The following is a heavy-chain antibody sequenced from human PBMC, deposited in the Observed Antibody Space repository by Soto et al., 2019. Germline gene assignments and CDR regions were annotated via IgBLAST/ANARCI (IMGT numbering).Heavy chain of an antibody. Sequence: SETLSLTCPVSGCTISSGCYYWSWIRQHPGKGLEWIGYIYYSGSTNYNPSLKSRVTISVDTSKNQFSLKLSSVTAADTAVYYCAGTIFGVSSVDYWGQGTLVTVSS. CDR3: AGTIFGVSSVDY. D-gene: IGHD3-3*01. CDR2: IYYSGST. V-gene: IGHV4-61*01. CDR1: GCTISSGCYY. J-gene: IGHJ4*02.